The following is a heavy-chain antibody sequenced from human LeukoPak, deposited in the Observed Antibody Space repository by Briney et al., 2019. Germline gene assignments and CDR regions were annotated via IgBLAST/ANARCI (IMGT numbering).Heavy chain of an antibody. Sequence: GGSLRLSCAASGFTFSSYSMNWVRQAPGKGLEWVAVIWYDGSNKYYADSVKGRFTISRDNSKNTLYLQMNSLRAEDTAVYYCARDRGYYYYGMDVWGQGTTVTVSS. CDR3: ARDRGYYYYGMDV. V-gene: IGHV3-33*08. J-gene: IGHJ6*02. CDR2: IWYDGSNK. D-gene: IGHD3-10*01. CDR1: GFTFSSYS.